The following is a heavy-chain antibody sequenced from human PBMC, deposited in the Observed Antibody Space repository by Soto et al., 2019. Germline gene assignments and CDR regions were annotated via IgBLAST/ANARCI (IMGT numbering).Heavy chain of an antibody. CDR2: IYPADSEV. Sequence: GESLKISCKGSGYSFTNYWIAWVRQVPGKGLEWMGIIYPADSEVKYSPSFQGQVTISADKSISTAYLQWHSVKSSDTAIYYCARLYGSGWFYYNHWGQGTLVTVSS. J-gene: IGHJ4*02. CDR1: GYSFTNYW. V-gene: IGHV5-51*01. D-gene: IGHD6-19*01. CDR3: ARLYGSGWFYYNH.